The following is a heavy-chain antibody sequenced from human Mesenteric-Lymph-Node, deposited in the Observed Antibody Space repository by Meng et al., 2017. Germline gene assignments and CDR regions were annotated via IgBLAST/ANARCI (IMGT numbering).Heavy chain of an antibody. J-gene: IGHJ4*02. D-gene: IGHD5-12*01. Sequence: KVSCKGSGYSFTSYWIGWVRQMPGKGLEWMAIIYPGDSNTRYSPSFQGQVTISADKSISTAYLQWSSLKASDTAMYYCARHSVSYSGYAHFDNWGQGTLVTVSS. V-gene: IGHV5-51*01. CDR2: IYPGDSNT. CDR1: GYSFTSYW. CDR3: ARHSVSYSGYAHFDN.